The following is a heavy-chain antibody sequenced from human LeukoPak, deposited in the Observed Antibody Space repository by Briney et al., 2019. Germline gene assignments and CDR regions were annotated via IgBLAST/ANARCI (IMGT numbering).Heavy chain of an antibody. D-gene: IGHD6-19*01. J-gene: IGHJ5*02. CDR2: MNPNSGNT. CDR1: GYTLTSYD. Sequence: ASVKVSCKASGYTLTSYDINWVRQATGQGLEWMGWMNPNSGNTGYAQKFQGRVTMTRNTSISTAYMELSSLRSEDTAVYYCARGRIAVAGSWFDPWGQGTLVTVSS. V-gene: IGHV1-8*01. CDR3: ARGRIAVAGSWFDP.